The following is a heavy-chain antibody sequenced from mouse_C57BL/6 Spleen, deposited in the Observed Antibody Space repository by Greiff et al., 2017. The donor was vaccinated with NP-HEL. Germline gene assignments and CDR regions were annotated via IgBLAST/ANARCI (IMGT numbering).Heavy chain of an antibody. D-gene: IGHD2-5*01. CDR1: GYTFTSYW. CDR2: IDPSDSET. Sequence: VQLQQSGAELVRPGSSVKLSCKASGYTFTSYWMHWVKQRPIQGLEWIGNIDPSDSETHYNQKFKDKATLTVDKSSSTAYMQLSSLTSEDSAVYYCARSSYYSNYGDFAYWGQGTLVTVSA. V-gene: IGHV1-52*01. CDR3: ARSSYYSNYGDFAY. J-gene: IGHJ3*01.